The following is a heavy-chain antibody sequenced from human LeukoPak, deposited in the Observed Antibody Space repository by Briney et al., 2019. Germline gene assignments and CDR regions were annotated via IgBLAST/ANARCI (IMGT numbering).Heavy chain of an antibody. CDR1: GFTFSSYS. CDR2: ISSSSSTI. Sequence: GGSLRLSCAASGFTFSSYSMNWVRQAPGKGLEWVSYISSSSSTIYYADSVKGRFTISRDNAKNSLYLQMNSLRAEDTAVYYCARGSGSYYEAYFQHWGQGTLVTVSS. D-gene: IGHD1-26*01. J-gene: IGHJ1*01. CDR3: ARGSGSYYEAYFQH. V-gene: IGHV3-48*01.